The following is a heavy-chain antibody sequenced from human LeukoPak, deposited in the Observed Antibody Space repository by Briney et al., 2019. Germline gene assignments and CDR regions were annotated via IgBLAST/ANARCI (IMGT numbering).Heavy chain of an antibody. D-gene: IGHD3-22*01. CDR2: IHHSGST. CDR3: ANLVVIPTSMRLEDY. J-gene: IGHJ4*02. CDR1: GGSISSNYW. V-gene: IGHV4-4*02. Sequence: SETLSLTCAVSGGSISSNYWWSWVRQPPGKGLEWIGEIHHSGSTNHNPSLKSRVTISVDMSKNQFSLKLNSVTAADTAVYYCANLVVIPTSMRLEDYWGQGTLVTVSS.